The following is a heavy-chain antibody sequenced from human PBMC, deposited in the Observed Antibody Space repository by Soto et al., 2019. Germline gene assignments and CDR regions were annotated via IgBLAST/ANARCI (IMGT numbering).Heavy chain of an antibody. CDR3: ARVCGGACHHGMDV. CDR1: GGSISRGGYY. CDR2: IYYSGST. D-gene: IGHD2-21*02. V-gene: IGHV4-31*03. J-gene: IGHJ6*02. Sequence: QVQLQESGPGLVKPSQTLSLTCTDSGGSISRGGYYWSWIRQHPGKGLEWIGYIYYSGSTYYNPSLKCRVTISVATSQIQFSLKLSSVSAAATAVYYCARVCGGACHHGMDVWRQGTTVTVSS.